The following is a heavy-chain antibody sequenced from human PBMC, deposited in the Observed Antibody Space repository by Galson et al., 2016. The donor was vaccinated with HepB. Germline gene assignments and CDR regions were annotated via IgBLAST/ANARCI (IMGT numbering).Heavy chain of an antibody. CDR2: IYHSGST. Sequence: TLSLTCTVSGDSISNDGNYWSWTRQHPGKGLEFIGYIYHSGSTYYNPSLRSRVTISVDTSENQFSPKLSSVTAADTAVYYCARYFDHWGQGILVTVSS. V-gene: IGHV4-31*03. J-gene: IGHJ4*02. CDR1: GDSISNDGNY. CDR3: ARYFDH.